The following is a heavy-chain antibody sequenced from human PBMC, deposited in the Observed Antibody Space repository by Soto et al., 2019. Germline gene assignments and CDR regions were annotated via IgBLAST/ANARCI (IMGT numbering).Heavy chain of an antibody. D-gene: IGHD1-26*01. CDR3: APYGADPHWFDP. J-gene: IGHJ5*02. V-gene: IGHV1-69*02. CDR2: IIPILGIA. Sequence: QVQLVQSGAEVKKPGSSVKVSCKASGGTFSSYTISWVRQAPGQGLEWMGRIIPILGIANYAQKFQGRVTITADKSTSTAYLELSSLRSEDTAVYYCAPYGADPHWFDPWGQGTLVTVSS. CDR1: GGTFSSYT.